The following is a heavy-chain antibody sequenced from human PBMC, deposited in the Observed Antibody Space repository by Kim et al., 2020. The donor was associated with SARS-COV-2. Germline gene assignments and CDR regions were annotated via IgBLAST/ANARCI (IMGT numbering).Heavy chain of an antibody. CDR2: INHSGST. CDR1: GGSFSGYY. D-gene: IGHD6-19*01. J-gene: IGHJ5*02. V-gene: IGHV4-34*01. CDR3: ARGPLRLANWFDP. Sequence: SETLSLTCAVYGGSFSGYYWSWIRQPPGKGLEWIGEINHSGSTNYNPSLKSRVTISVDTSKNQFSLKLSSVTAADTAVYYCARGPLRLANWFDPWGQGT.